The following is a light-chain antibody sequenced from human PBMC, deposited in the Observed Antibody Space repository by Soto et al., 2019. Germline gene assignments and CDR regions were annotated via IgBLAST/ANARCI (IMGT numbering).Light chain of an antibody. CDR1: HSNIGAGYD. V-gene: IGLV1-40*01. CDR3: QSYDSSLSGV. J-gene: IGLJ2*01. CDR2: ANN. Sequence: QSVLTQPPSVSGAPGQRITISCTGSHSNIGAGYDVHWYRHLPGTAPKLVIYANNNRPSGVPDRFSGSKSDTSASLTITGLQAEDAADYYCQSYDSSLSGVFGGGTKLTVL.